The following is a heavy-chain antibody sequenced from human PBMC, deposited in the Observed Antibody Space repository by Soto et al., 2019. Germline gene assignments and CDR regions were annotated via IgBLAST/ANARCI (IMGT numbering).Heavy chain of an antibody. CDR1: GGSISSGGYS. CDR2: IYHSGST. Sequence: SETLSLTCVVSGGSISSGGYSWSWIRQPPGKGMKGIGYIYHSGSTYYNPSLKSRVTISVDRSKNQFSLKLSSVTAADTAVYFCARAGTFIGLDSGSSNAYDIWGQETVVTV. CDR3: ARAGTFIGLDSGSSNAYDI. D-gene: IGHD1-26*01. V-gene: IGHV4-30-2*01. J-gene: IGHJ3*02.